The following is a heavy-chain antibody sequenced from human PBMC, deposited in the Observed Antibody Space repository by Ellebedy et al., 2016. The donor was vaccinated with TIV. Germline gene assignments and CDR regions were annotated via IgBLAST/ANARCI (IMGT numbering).Heavy chain of an antibody. CDR2: ISNDGGST. Sequence: GESLKISXSASGFTFISYAMHWVRQAPGEGLEYVSVISNDGGSTHYADSVKGRFTISRDNSKNTLYLQMSSLRAEDTAVYYCVGAPCSTSSCYTYYYGMDVWGQGTTVTVSS. J-gene: IGHJ6*02. CDR3: VGAPCSTSSCYTYYYGMDV. D-gene: IGHD2-2*01. CDR1: GFTFISYA. V-gene: IGHV3-64D*06.